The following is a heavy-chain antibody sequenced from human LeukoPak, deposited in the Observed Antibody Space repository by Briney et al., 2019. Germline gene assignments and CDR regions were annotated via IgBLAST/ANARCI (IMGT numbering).Heavy chain of an antibody. CDR2: IYTSGIT. J-gene: IGHJ6*03. V-gene: IGHV4-4*09. Sequence: SETLSLTCNVSGNSMNKYQWSWIRQPPGKGLEWIGNIYTSGITNYNPSLKSRDTISVVTSKSQLSLKLRSVTAADTAVYYCARRVHMDVWGKGTTVTVSS. CDR1: GNSMNKYQ. CDR3: ARRVHMDV.